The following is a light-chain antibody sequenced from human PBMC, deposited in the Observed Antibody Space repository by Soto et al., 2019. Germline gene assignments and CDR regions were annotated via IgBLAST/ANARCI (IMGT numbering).Light chain of an antibody. Sequence: IVLTQSPATLSSFPGDRVTLSSRASQYINTRLAWYQHRPGQAPRLLIYDASNRATGIPARFSGSGSATDFTLTISSLEPEDFAVYYYQQRSSWITFGQGTRLEI. CDR1: QYINTR. J-gene: IGKJ5*01. V-gene: IGKV3-11*01. CDR2: DAS. CDR3: QQRSSWIT.